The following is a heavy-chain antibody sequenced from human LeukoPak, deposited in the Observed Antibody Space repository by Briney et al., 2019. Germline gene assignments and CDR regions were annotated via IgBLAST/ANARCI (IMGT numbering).Heavy chain of an antibody. CDR1: GFTFSSYA. Sequence: TGGSLRLSCAASGFTFSSYAMHWVRQAPGKGLEWVAVISYDGSNTYYADSVKGRFTISRDNSKNTLYLQMNSLRPEDTAVYYCAKPLYDILTGTPPHFDYWGQGTLVTVSS. CDR2: ISYDGSNT. CDR3: AKPLYDILTGTPPHFDY. D-gene: IGHD3-9*01. J-gene: IGHJ4*02. V-gene: IGHV3-30*18.